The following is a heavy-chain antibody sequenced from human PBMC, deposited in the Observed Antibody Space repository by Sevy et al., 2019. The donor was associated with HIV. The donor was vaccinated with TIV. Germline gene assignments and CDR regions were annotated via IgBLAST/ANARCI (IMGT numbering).Heavy chain of an antibody. D-gene: IGHD2-2*02. CDR2: IKSKTEGGTT. CDR3: TTDGGPDCRSTSCYSY. V-gene: IGHV3-15*01. Sequence: GGSLRLSCAASGFTFSNAWMSWVRQAPGKGLEWVGRIKSKTEGGTTDYAAPVKGRFTISRDDSKNTLYLQMNHLKTEDTAVYYCTTDGGPDCRSTSCYSYWGQGTLVTVSS. J-gene: IGHJ4*02. CDR1: GFTFSNAW.